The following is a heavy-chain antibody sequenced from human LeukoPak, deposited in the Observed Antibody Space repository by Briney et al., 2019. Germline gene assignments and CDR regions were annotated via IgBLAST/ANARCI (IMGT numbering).Heavy chain of an antibody. CDR1: GGSINSYY. CDR3: SSGSLYLDY. D-gene: IGHD3-10*01. J-gene: IGHJ4*02. V-gene: IGHV4-59*08. Sequence: SETLSLTCTVSGGSINSYYWSWIRQPPGQGLEWIGYIHHSGSTSYNPSLKSRVTISVDTSKNQFSLKLSSVTAADTAVYYCSSGSLYLDYWGQGTLVTVSS. CDR2: IHHSGST.